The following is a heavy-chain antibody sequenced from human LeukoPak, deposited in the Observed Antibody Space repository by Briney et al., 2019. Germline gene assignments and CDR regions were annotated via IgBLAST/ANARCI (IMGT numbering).Heavy chain of an antibody. V-gene: IGHV4-34*01. Sequence: SETLSLTCAVYGGSFSGYYWSWIRQPPGKGLEWIGEINHSGSTNYNPSLKSRVTISVDTSKNQFSLKLSSVTAADTAVYYCARERCSSTSRYAKYYYYGMDVWGQGTTVTVSS. D-gene: IGHD2-2*01. CDR3: ARERCSSTSRYAKYYYYGMDV. CDR1: GGSFSGYY. J-gene: IGHJ6*02. CDR2: INHSGST.